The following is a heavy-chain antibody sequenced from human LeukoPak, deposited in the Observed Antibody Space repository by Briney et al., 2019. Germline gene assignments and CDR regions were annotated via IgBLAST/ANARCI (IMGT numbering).Heavy chain of an antibody. CDR1: GFPFSSYG. CDR2: IWYDGSNK. J-gene: IGHJ4*02. CDR3: ARDSLSLLSVTTDPFDY. V-gene: IGHV3-33*01. Sequence: GSLGLSFAASGFPFSSYGMHWVRRAPGKGRGGVAVIWYDGSNKYYADSVKGRFTISRDNSKNTLYLQMNSLRAEDTAVYYCARDSLSLLSVTTDPFDYWGQGTLVTVSS. D-gene: IGHD4-17*01.